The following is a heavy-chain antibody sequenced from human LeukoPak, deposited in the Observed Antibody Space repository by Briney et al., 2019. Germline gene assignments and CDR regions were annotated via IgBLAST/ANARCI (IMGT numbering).Heavy chain of an antibody. Sequence: GASVKVSCKASGYTFTSYGISWGRQAPGQGLEWMGWISAYNGNTNYAQKLQGRVTMTTDTSTSTAYMELRSLRSDDTAVYYCANTWLPRGNWFDPWGQGTLVTVSS. D-gene: IGHD6-19*01. CDR2: ISAYNGNT. CDR3: ANTWLPRGNWFDP. J-gene: IGHJ5*02. CDR1: GYTFTSYG. V-gene: IGHV1-18*01.